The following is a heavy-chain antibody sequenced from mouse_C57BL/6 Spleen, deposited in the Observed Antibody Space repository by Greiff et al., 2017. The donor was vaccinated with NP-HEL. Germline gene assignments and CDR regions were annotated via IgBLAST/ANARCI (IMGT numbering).Heavy chain of an antibody. J-gene: IGHJ3*01. CDR2: IYPGDGDT. CDR3: ARSPNWDAFAY. V-gene: IGHV1-82*01. CDR1: GYAFSSSW. Sequence: VKLMESGPELVKPGASVKISCKASGYAFSSSWMNWVKQRPGKGLEWIGRIYPGDGDTNYNGKFKGKATLTADKSSSTAYMQLSSLTSEDSAVYFCARSPNWDAFAYWGQGTLVTVSA. D-gene: IGHD4-1*02.